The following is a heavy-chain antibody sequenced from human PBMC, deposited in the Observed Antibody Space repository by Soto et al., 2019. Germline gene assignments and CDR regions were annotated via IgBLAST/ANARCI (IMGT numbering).Heavy chain of an antibody. D-gene: IGHD2-2*01. Sequence: PSETLSLTCTVSGDSISGNSWTWIRQPPGKAMEWIGYLYDGGSSTYYNPSLEGRVAFSVDTSKNQFSLRVSSVTAADTAVYYCATVRSSLDFYYYYMDVWGTGATVTVSS. CDR2: LYDGGSST. CDR1: GDSISGNS. V-gene: IGHV4-59*08. J-gene: IGHJ6*03. CDR3: ATVRSSLDFYYYYMDV.